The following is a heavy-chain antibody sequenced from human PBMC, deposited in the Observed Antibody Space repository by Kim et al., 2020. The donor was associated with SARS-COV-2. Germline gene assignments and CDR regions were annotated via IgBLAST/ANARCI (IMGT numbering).Heavy chain of an antibody. J-gene: IGHJ4*02. CDR2: INTNTGNP. CDR1: GYTFTSYA. Sequence: ASVKVSCKASGYTFTSYAMNWVRQAPGQGLEWMGWINTNTGNPTYAQGFTGRFVFSLDTSFSTAYLQISSLKAEDTAVYYCARDRSSGWERGFDYWGQGTLVTVSS. V-gene: IGHV7-4-1*02. CDR3: ARDRSSGWERGFDY. D-gene: IGHD6-19*01.